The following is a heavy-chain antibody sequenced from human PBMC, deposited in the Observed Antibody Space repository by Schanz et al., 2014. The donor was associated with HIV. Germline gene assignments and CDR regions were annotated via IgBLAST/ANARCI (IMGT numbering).Heavy chain of an antibody. CDR2: ISYDGSRK. CDR3: ARQGLRFSFWLDY. Sequence: VQLLESGGGLVQPGGSLRLSCAASGFTFNSYGMHWVRQAPGKGLEWVAAISYDGSRKHFADSVKGRFTISRDNSKNTLYLQMNNLRAEDTAVYGCARQGLRFSFWLDYWGQGTPVTVS. V-gene: IGHV3-30*03. CDR1: GFTFNSYG. D-gene: IGHD4-17*01. J-gene: IGHJ4*02.